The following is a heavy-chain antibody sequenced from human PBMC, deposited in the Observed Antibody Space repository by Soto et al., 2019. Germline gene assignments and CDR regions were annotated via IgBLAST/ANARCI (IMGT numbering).Heavy chain of an antibody. D-gene: IGHD3-22*01. V-gene: IGHV3-30*18. CDR2: VSHDGIDE. CDR3: AKLCRSLGFGTMRYFDSSDSDWYLDL. CDR1: GFSLNTYG. Sequence: QVQLVESGGGVVQPGRSLRLSCAASGFSLNTYGMHWVRQAPGKGLEWVAVVSHDGIDEYYANSVKGRFTLSRDNSKNTVFLQMNRLRDEDTAVYYCAKLCRSLGFGTMRYFDSSDSDWYLDLWGPGTLVTVSS. J-gene: IGHJ2*01.